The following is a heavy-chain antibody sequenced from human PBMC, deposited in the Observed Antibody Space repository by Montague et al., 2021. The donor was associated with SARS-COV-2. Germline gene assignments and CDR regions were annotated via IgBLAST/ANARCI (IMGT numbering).Heavy chain of an antibody. CDR1: GGSISSYY. Sequence: SETLSLTCTVSGGSISSYYWSWIRQPPGKGLEWIGYIYYSGSTNYNPSLKSRVTISVDTSKNQFSLKLSSVTAADTAVYYCARDWPLVVRGFGYFYYGIDVWGQGTTVTVSS. CDR2: IYYSGST. CDR3: ARDWPLVVRGFGYFYYGIDV. J-gene: IGHJ6*02. V-gene: IGHV4-59*01. D-gene: IGHD6-13*01.